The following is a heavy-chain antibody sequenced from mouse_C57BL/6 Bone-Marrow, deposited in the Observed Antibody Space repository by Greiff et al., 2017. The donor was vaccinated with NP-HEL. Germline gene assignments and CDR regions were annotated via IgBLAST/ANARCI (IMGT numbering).Heavy chain of an antibody. CDR1: GYTFSTSW. J-gene: IGHJ2*01. CDR2: IYPGDGDT. D-gene: IGHD1-1*02. CDR3: ARGESWGGFFDY. V-gene: IGHV1-82*01. Sequence: VQLQQSGPELVKPGASVTISCKASGYTFSTSWMNWMQQRPCKGLEWIGRIYPGDGDTHYSGHVEGKASLTEDKSSNAAYMQISRLTSEYSAVYFCARGESWGGFFDYWGQGTTLTVSS.